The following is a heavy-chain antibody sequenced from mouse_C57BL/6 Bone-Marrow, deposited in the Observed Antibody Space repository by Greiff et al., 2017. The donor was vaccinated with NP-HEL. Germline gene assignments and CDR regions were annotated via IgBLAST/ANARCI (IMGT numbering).Heavy chain of an antibody. V-gene: IGHV14-4*01. CDR2: IDPENGDT. J-gene: IGHJ3*01. CDR3: TSSSNSFAY. CDR1: GFNIKDDY. Sequence: EVQVVESGAELVRPGASVKLSCTASGFNIKDDYMHWVKQRPEQGLEWIGWIDPENGDTEYASKFQGKATITADTSSNTAYLQLSSLTSEDTAVNYCTSSSNSFAYWGQVTLVTVSA. D-gene: IGHD2-5*01.